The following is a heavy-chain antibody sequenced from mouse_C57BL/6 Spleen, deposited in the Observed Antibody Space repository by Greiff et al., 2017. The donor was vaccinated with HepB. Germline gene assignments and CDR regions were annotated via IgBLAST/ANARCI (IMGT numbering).Heavy chain of an antibody. Sequence: QVQLQQSGAELVKPGASVKLSCKASGYTFTSYWMHWVKQRPGQGLEWIGMIHPNSGSTNYNEKFKSKATLTVDKSSSTAYMQLSSLTSEDSAVYYCARRNYVDAMDYWGQGTSVTVSS. CDR2: IHPNSGST. V-gene: IGHV1-64*01. CDR3: ARRNYVDAMDY. J-gene: IGHJ4*01. D-gene: IGHD2-1*01. CDR1: GYTFTSYW.